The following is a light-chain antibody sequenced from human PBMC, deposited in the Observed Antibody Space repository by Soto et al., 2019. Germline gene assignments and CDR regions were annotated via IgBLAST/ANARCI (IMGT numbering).Light chain of an antibody. CDR3: QQYNNWPRT. J-gene: IGKJ1*01. V-gene: IGKV3-15*01. CDR1: ESIDNW. Sequence: MTQSPSSLSASVGDRVTITCRASESIDNWLAWYQQKPGQAPRLLIYGASTRATGIPARFSGSGSGTEFTLTISSLQSEDFAVYYCQQYNNWPRTFGQGTKVDIK. CDR2: GAS.